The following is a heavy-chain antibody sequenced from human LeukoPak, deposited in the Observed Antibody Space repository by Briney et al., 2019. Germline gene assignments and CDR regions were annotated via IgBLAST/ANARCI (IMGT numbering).Heavy chain of an antibody. CDR1: GFTFSSFA. CDR3: ARDLDY. V-gene: IGHV3-7*04. CDR2: IKPDGSET. J-gene: IGHJ4*02. Sequence: GGSLRLSCAASGFTFSSFAMSWVRQAPGKGLEWVANIKPDGSETYYVGSLKGRFTISRDNAENSLYLQMNSLRADDTAVYYCARDLDYWGQGTLVTVSS.